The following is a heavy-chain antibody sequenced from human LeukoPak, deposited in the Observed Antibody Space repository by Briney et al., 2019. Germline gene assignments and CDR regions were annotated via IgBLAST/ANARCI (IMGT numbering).Heavy chain of an antibody. J-gene: IGHJ4*02. Sequence: SETLSLTCTVSGGSISSYYWSWIRQPPGKGLEWIGYIYYSGSTNYNPSLKSRVTISVDTSKNQFSLKLSSVTAADTAVYYCARDVIGYCSSASCYSYFDYWGQGTLVTVT. V-gene: IGHV4-59*01. CDR2: IYYSGST. CDR3: ARDVIGYCSSASCYSYFDY. D-gene: IGHD2-2*01. CDR1: GGSISSYY.